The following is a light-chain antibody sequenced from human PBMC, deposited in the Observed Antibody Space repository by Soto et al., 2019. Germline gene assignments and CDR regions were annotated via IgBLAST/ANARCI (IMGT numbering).Light chain of an antibody. Sequence: AIRMTQSPSSLSASTGDRVTITYRASQGISSYLAWYQQKPGKAPKLLIYAASTLQSGVPSRFSGSGSGTDFTLTISCLQSEDFATYYCQQYYSYPGLTFGGGTKVEIK. CDR1: QGISSY. V-gene: IGKV1-8*01. J-gene: IGKJ4*01. CDR2: AAS. CDR3: QQYYSYPGLT.